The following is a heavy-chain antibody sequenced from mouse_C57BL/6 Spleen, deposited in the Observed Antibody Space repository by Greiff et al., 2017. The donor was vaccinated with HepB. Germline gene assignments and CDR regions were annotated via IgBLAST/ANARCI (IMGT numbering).Heavy chain of an antibody. Sequence: DVHLVESGGGLVKPGGSLKLSCAASGFTFSDYGMHWVRQAPEKGLEWVAYISSGSSTIYYADTVKGRFTISRDNAKNTLFLQMTSLRSEDTAMYYCAREGLTGYFDDWGQGTTLTVSS. CDR2: ISSGSSTI. D-gene: IGHD4-1*01. J-gene: IGHJ2*01. V-gene: IGHV5-17*01. CDR1: GFTFSDYG. CDR3: AREGLTGYFDD.